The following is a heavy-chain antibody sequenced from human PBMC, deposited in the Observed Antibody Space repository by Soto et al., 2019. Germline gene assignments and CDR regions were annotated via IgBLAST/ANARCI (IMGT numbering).Heavy chain of an antibody. J-gene: IGHJ3*02. D-gene: IGHD6-13*01. CDR2: INSDGSST. V-gene: IGHV3-74*01. Sequence: GGSLRLSCAASGLTFSSYWMHWVRQAPGKGLVWVSRINSDGSSTSYADSVKGRFTISRDNAKNTLYLQMNSLRAEDTAVYYCASSYSSSWFLYIWGQGTMVTVSS. CDR3: ASSYSSSWFLYI. CDR1: GLTFSSYW.